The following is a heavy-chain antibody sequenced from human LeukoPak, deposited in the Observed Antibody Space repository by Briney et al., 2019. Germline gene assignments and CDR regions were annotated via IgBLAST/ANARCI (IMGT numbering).Heavy chain of an antibody. V-gene: IGHV1-69*04. CDR1: GGTFSSYA. D-gene: IGHD6-6*01. CDR2: IIPILGIA. J-gene: IGHJ4*02. CDR3: ARESYSSSSYYFDY. Sequence: GASVKVSCKASGGTFSSYAISWVRQAPGQGLEWMGRIIPILGIANYAQKFQGRVTITADKSTSTAYMELSSLRSEDTAVYYCARESYSSSSYYFDYWGQGTLVTVSS.